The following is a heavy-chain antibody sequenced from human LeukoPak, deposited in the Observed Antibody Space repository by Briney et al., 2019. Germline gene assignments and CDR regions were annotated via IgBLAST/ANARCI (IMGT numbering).Heavy chain of an antibody. D-gene: IGHD3-10*01. J-gene: IGHJ5*02. Sequence: SVKVSCKASGGSFSSLAISWLRQAPGQGLEWMGGIIPMFGTVNYAPRFQGRVAITADESTSTVYMELNSLTSEDTAVYYCARGGTYYFGSGTPIDPWGQGTLVTVSS. V-gene: IGHV1-69*13. CDR2: IIPMFGTV. CDR3: ARGGTYYFGSGTPIDP. CDR1: GGSFSSLA.